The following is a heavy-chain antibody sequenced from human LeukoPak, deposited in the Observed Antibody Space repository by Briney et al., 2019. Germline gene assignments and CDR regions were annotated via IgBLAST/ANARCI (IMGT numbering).Heavy chain of an antibody. CDR3: ARDQVATVTPFDY. Sequence: GGSLRPSCAASGFTFSSYWMSWVRQAPGKGLEWVANIKQDGSEKYYVDSVKGRFTISRDNAKNSLYLQMNSLRAEDTAVYYCARDQVATVTPFDYWGQGTLVTVSS. V-gene: IGHV3-7*04. CDR1: GFTFSSYW. J-gene: IGHJ4*02. CDR2: IKQDGSEK. D-gene: IGHD4-17*01.